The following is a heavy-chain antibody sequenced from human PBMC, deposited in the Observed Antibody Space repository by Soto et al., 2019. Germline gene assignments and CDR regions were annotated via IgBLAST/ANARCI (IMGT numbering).Heavy chain of an antibody. CDR3: AITSYCSSTSCFYYYYGMDV. J-gene: IGHJ6*02. D-gene: IGHD2-2*01. CDR1: GSSFTSYW. V-gene: IGHV5-10-1*01. CDR2: IDPSDSYT. Sequence: GESLKISCKGSGSSFTSYWISWVRQMPGKGLEWMGRIDPSDSYTNYSPSFQGHVTISADKSISTAYLRWSSLKASDTAMYYCAITSYCSSTSCFYYYYGMDVWGQGTTVTVSS.